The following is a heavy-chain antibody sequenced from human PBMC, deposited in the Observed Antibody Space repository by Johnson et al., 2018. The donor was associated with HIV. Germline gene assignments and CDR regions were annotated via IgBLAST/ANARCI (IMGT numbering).Heavy chain of an antibody. D-gene: IGHD4/OR15-4a*01. CDR3: ARGGASDAFDI. J-gene: IGHJ3*02. Sequence: QVQLVESGGGVVQPGKSLTLSCVGSGLSFSNFGIHWVRQAPGKGLEWVAVISYDGSNKYYADSVKGRFTISRDNSKNTLYLQMNSLRAEDTAVYYCARGGASDAFDIWGQGTMVTVSS. V-gene: IGHV3-30*03. CDR2: ISYDGSNK. CDR1: GLSFSNFG.